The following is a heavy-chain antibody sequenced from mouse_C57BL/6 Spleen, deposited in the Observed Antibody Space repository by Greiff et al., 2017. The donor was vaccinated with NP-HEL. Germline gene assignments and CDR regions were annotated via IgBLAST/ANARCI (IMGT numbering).Heavy chain of an antibody. D-gene: IGHD1-1*02. CDR2: INPGSGGT. J-gene: IGHJ2*01. V-gene: IGHV1-54*01. Sequence: QVQLQQSGAELVRPGTSVKVSCKASGYAFTNYLIEWVKQRPGQGLEWIGVINPGSGGTNYNEKFKGKATLTADKSSSTAYMQLSSLTSEDSAVYCCAKYRGGYYVDYWGQGTTLTVSS. CDR1: GYAFTNYL. CDR3: AKYRGGYYVDY.